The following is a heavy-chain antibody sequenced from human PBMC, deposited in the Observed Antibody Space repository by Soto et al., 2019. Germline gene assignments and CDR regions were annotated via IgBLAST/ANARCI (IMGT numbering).Heavy chain of an antibody. CDR3: ARILWTSRDYGDPPYYYYGMDV. Sequence: GGSLRLSCAASGFTFSSYDMHWVRQATGKGLEWVSAIGTAGDTYYPGSVKGRFTISRENAKNSLYLQMNSLRAEDTAVYYCARILWTSRDYGDPPYYYYGMDVWGQGTTVTVSS. D-gene: IGHD4-17*01. J-gene: IGHJ6*02. V-gene: IGHV3-13*01. CDR2: IGTAGDT. CDR1: GFTFSSYD.